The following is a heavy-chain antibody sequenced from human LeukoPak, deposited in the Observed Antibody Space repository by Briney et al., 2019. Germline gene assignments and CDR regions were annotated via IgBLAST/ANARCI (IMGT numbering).Heavy chain of an antibody. V-gene: IGHV4-34*01. CDR2: INHSGST. Sequence: SETLSLTCAVYGGSFSGYYWSWIRQPPGKGLEWIGEINHSGSTNYNPSLKSRVTISVDTSKNQFSLKLSSLTAADTAVYYCARGGRCSSTCCYRLDYWGQGTLVTVPS. CDR1: GGSFSGYY. J-gene: IGHJ4*02. D-gene: IGHD2-2*02. CDR3: ARGGRCSSTCCYRLDY.